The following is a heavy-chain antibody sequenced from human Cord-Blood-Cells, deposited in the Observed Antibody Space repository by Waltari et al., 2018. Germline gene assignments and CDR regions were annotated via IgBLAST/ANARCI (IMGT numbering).Heavy chain of an antibody. Sequence: QLQLQESGPGLVKPSETLSLTSTVSGGSISSSSYYWGWLRPPPGKGLEWIGSIYYSGSTYYNPSLKSRVTISVDTSKNQFSLKLSSVTAADTAVYYCARRWAPIVGATTFDYWGQGTLVTVSS. CDR1: GGSISSSSYY. J-gene: IGHJ4*02. CDR2: IYYSGST. CDR3: ARRWAPIVGATTFDY. V-gene: IGHV4-39*01. D-gene: IGHD1-26*01.